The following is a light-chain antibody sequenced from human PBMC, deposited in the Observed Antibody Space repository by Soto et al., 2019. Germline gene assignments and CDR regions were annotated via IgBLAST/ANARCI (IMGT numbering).Light chain of an antibody. Sequence: QSVLTQPPSASAAPGQKVTISCSGSSSNIGGNSVSWYQQLPGTAPKLLIYDDNKRPSGIPDRFSGSKSGTSATLGITGFQTGDEADYYCGSWDSSLSAYVFGTGTSHR. CDR3: GSWDSSLSAYV. J-gene: IGLJ1*01. CDR2: DDN. V-gene: IGLV1-51*01. CDR1: SSNIGGNS.